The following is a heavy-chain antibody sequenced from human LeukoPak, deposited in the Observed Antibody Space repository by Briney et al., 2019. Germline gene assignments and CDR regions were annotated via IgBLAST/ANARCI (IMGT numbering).Heavy chain of an antibody. D-gene: IGHD6-13*01. Sequence: GGSPRLSCAASGFTFSSYAMHWVRQAPGKGLEWVAVISYDGSNKYYADSVKGRFTISRDNSKNTLYLQMNSLRAEDTAVYYCARDWQQQLVRLDYWGQGTLVTLSS. J-gene: IGHJ4*02. CDR2: ISYDGSNK. CDR1: GFTFSSYA. V-gene: IGHV3-30-3*01. CDR3: ARDWQQQLVRLDY.